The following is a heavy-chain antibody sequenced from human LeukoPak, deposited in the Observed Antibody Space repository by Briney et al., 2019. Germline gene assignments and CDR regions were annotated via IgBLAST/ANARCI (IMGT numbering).Heavy chain of an antibody. V-gene: IGHV3-11*01. J-gene: IGHJ5*02. Sequence: KAGGSLRLSCAASGFTFSDYYVSWIRQAPGKGLEWVSYISSSGSTIYYADSVKGRFTISRDNAKNSLYLQMNSLRAEDTAVYYCARDLVLLMNWFDPWGQGTLVTVSS. CDR2: ISSSGSTI. D-gene: IGHD3-10*01. CDR1: GFTFSDYY. CDR3: ARDLVLLMNWFDP.